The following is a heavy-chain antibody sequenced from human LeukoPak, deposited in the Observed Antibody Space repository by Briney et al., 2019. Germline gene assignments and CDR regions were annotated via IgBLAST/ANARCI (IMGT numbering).Heavy chain of an antibody. CDR3: ARGDYDNVWGSYRAFDY. CDR1: GYTFTSYG. V-gene: IGHV1-18*01. J-gene: IGHJ4*02. CDR2: ISAYNGNT. Sequence: RASVKVSFKASGYTFTSYGISWVRQAPGQGLEWMGWISAYNGNTNYAQKLQGRVTMTTDTSTSTAYMELRSLRSDDTAVYYCARGDYDNVWGSYRAFDYWGQGTVVTVSS. D-gene: IGHD3-16*02.